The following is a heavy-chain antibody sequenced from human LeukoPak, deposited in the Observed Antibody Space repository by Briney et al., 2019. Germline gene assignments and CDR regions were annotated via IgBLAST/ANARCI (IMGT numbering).Heavy chain of an antibody. CDR3: ARGRDGYNVFDY. Sequence: ASVKVSCKASGYTFTGYYMHWVRQAPGQGLERMGWINPNSGGTNYAQKFQGRVTMTRDTSISTAYMELSRLRSDDTAVYYCARGRDGYNVFDYWGQGTLVTVSS. V-gene: IGHV1-2*02. CDR2: INPNSGGT. D-gene: IGHD5-24*01. J-gene: IGHJ4*02. CDR1: GYTFTGYY.